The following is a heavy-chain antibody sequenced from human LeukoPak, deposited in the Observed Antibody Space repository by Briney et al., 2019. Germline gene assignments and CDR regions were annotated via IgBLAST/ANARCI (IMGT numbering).Heavy chain of an antibody. Sequence: GSLRLSCAASGFTFSSYWMSWVRQAPGKGLEWIGRIYTSGSTNYNPSLKSRVTMSVDTSKNQFSLKLSSVTAADTAVYYCARGDRTHDYWGQGTLVTVSS. V-gene: IGHV4-59*10. J-gene: IGHJ4*02. D-gene: IGHD1-14*01. CDR3: ARGDRTHDY. CDR2: IYTSGST. CDR1: GFTFSSYW.